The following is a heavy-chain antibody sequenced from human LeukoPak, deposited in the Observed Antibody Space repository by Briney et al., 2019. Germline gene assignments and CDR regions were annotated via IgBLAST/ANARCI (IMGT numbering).Heavy chain of an antibody. CDR3: TRDPTQYLRYGYFDY. Sequence: GGSLRLSCAASGFTFSSSAMNWVRQAPGKGLEWVSSINNVGSHIYYAGSVRGRFTISRDNAKNSLYLQMSSLRAEDTAVYYCTRDPTQYLRYGYFDYWGQGTLVTASS. D-gene: IGHD4-11*01. CDR1: GFTFSSSA. J-gene: IGHJ4*02. V-gene: IGHV3-21*01. CDR2: INNVGSHI.